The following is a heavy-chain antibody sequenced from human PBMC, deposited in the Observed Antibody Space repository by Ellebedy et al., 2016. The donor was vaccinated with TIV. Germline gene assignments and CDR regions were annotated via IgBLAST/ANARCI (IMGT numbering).Heavy chain of an antibody. CDR3: ARRASYGDYAVQVNPWFDP. CDR2: IRQEGDEI. V-gene: IGHV3-7*01. Sequence: GGSLRLSCAASGFNFRSYWMTRVRQAPGKGLEWVAKIRQEGDEIYYVESVKGRFTISRDNAKNPLFHQMNSLRVEDTAVYYCARRASYGDYAVQVNPWFDPWGQGTLVTVSS. D-gene: IGHD4-17*01. CDR1: GFNFRSYW. J-gene: IGHJ5*02.